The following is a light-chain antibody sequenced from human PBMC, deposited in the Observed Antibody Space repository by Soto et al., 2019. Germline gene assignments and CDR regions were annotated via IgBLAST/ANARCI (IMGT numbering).Light chain of an antibody. Sequence: DIQMTQSPSTLSASVGDRVTITCRASQSISSWLAWYQQIPGKAPKLLIYDASSLESGVPSRFSGSGSGTEFTLTISSLRPDDFATYYCQQYNSYSTFGQGTKVEFK. CDR3: QQYNSYST. J-gene: IGKJ1*01. V-gene: IGKV1-5*01. CDR2: DAS. CDR1: QSISSW.